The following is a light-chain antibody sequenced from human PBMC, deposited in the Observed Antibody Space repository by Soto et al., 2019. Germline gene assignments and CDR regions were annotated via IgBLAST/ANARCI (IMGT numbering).Light chain of an antibody. V-gene: IGKV3-20*01. CDR3: QQYGSSPPVT. Sequence: EIVLTQSPGTLSLSPGERATLSCRASQSVSSNYLAWYQQKPGLAPRLLLYGASSRATGIPDRFSGSGSGTDFTLTISRLEPEDFAVYYCQQYGSSPPVTFGQGTKLEIK. J-gene: IGKJ2*01. CDR2: GAS. CDR1: QSVSSNY.